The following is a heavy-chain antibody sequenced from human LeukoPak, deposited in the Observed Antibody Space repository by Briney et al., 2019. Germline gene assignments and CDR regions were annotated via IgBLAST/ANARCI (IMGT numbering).Heavy chain of an antibody. D-gene: IGHD3-3*01. J-gene: IGHJ3*02. V-gene: IGHV1-2*02. CDR1: GYTFTDYY. Sequence: ASVKVSCKASGYTFTDYYMHRLRQAPGQGLEWMGWMHPNSGGTNYAQKFQGRVIMTRDTSISTAYMDLSSLRSDDTAVYYCARHTTIFGVAIIDIWGQGTMVTVSS. CDR3: ARHTTIFGVAIIDI. CDR2: MHPNSGGT.